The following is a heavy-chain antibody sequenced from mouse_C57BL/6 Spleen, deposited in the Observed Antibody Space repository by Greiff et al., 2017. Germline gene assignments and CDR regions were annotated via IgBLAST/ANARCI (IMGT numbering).Heavy chain of an antibody. CDR3: ARGGTGYYFDY. Sequence: DVMLVESGGGLVKPGGSLTLSCEASGYTFSSYAMYWVRKTPEKSLEWVATISDGGSYTYYPDNVKGRFTISRDNAKNNPYLQMSHLKSEDTAMYYCARGGTGYYFDYWGQGTTLTVAS. D-gene: IGHD4-1*01. V-gene: IGHV5-4*03. CDR1: GYTFSSYA. J-gene: IGHJ2*01. CDR2: ISDGGSYT.